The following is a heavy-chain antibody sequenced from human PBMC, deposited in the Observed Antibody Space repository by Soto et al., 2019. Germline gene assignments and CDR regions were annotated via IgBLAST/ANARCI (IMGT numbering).Heavy chain of an antibody. V-gene: IGHV4-34*01. J-gene: IGHJ3*02. D-gene: IGHD1-1*01. Sequence: QVQLQQWGAGLLKPSETLSLTCAVYGGFVSSGSYYWSWIRQPPGKGLEGMGEMSHSGGTHYNPSLKMRVTISVDTSKNQFSLKMASVTAADTALYYCARVERGTATTVVDAFDIWGPGTMVTVSS. CDR2: MSHSGGT. CDR3: ARVERGTATTVVDAFDI. CDR1: GGFVSSGSYY.